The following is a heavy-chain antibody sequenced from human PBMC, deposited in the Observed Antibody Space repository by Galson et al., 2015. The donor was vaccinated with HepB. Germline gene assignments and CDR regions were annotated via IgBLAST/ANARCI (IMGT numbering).Heavy chain of an antibody. CDR1: GFTFSNYG. CDR3: ARGAAAVASSLDI. Sequence: SLRLSCAASGFTFSNYGMHWVRQAPGKGLEWEAFIWYDGSNKYYVDSVKGRFTIARDNSKNTVFLQMNSLSVDDTAVYYCARGAAAVASSLDIWGQGTTVSVSS. D-gene: IGHD6-13*01. J-gene: IGHJ3*02. CDR2: IWYDGSNK. V-gene: IGHV3-33*01.